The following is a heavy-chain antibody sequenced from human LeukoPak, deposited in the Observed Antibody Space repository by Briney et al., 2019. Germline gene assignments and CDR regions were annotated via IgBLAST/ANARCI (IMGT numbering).Heavy chain of an antibody. CDR1: GYSISNGYY. J-gene: IGHJ4*02. V-gene: IGHV4-38-2*02. D-gene: IGHD3-22*01. Sequence: SETLSLTCAVSGYSISNGYYWGWIRQPPGKGLEWIGSIYHSGNTYYNPSLKSRITISVDTSKNQSSLKLSSVTAADTAVYFCAREKSSGYADYWGQGTLVTVSS. CDR2: IYHSGNT. CDR3: AREKSSGYADY.